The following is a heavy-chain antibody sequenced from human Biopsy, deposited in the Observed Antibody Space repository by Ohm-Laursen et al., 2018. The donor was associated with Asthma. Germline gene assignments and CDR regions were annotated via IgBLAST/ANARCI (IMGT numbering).Heavy chain of an antibody. Sequence: GSLRLFCAASGFTFDDYGMSWVRQPPGKGLEWVSVIYSGGGTFYADSVKGRFTISRDNSKNTLYLQMNSLRTEDTAVYYCAKRRGYSGHDNDYWGQGTLVIVSS. CDR3: AKRRGYSGHDNDY. D-gene: IGHD5-12*01. J-gene: IGHJ4*02. V-gene: IGHV3-66*02. CDR2: IYSGGGT. CDR1: GFTFDDYG.